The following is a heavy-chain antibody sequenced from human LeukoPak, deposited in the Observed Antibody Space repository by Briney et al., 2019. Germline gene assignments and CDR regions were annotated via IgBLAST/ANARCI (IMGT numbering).Heavy chain of an antibody. V-gene: IGHV3-64*01. Sequence: GGSLRLSCAASGFIFSDHPMHWVRQAPGKGLESVSAISGNGDRTYYGKSVTGRFTISRDNSRNTLYLQMDSLRAEDTAVYYCVKLTITGTTFDFWGQGTLVTVSS. J-gene: IGHJ4*02. D-gene: IGHD1-7*01. CDR3: VKLTITGTTFDF. CDR2: ISGNGDRT. CDR1: GFIFSDHP.